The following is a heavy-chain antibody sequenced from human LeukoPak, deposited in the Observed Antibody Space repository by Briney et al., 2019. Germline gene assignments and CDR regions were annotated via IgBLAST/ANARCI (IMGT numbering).Heavy chain of an antibody. Sequence: GASVKVSCKASGYRFISNYIQWVRQAPGLGPEWMGWMHPGNGNTRYAEKFQGRVTMTRDTSINTAYMDLSSLRSDDTAVYYCAREGSHCVGGDCYSFDFWGQGTLITVSS. CDR2: MHPGNGNT. CDR3: AREGSHCVGGDCYSFDF. D-gene: IGHD2-21*02. V-gene: IGHV1-2*02. J-gene: IGHJ4*02. CDR1: GYRFISNY.